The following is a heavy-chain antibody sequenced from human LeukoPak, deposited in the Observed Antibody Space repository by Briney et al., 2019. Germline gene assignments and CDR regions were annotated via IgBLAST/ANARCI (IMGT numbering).Heavy chain of an antibody. J-gene: IGHJ1*01. V-gene: IGHV4-4*09. D-gene: IGHD2-15*01. Sequence: SETLSLTCSVSGDSVSSGYWSWIRQPAGKRLEWIGYIYDSGITDYNSSLKSRLTISVDTSNNQFSLNLRSVTAADTAVYYCAGRGHRYSRDWGQGILVTVSS. CDR3: AGRGHRYSRD. CDR1: GDSVSSGY. CDR2: IYDSGIT.